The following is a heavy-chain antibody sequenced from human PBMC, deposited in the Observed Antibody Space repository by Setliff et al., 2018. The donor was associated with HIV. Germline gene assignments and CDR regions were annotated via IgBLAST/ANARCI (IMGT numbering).Heavy chain of an antibody. CDR1: GDSVNDRSYF. V-gene: IGHV4-39*07. Sequence: SETLSLTCTVSGDSVNDRSYFWGWIRQPPGKGLEWIGTFYYNGDSRYNPSLKSRVTISVDTSKNQFSLKLSSVTAADTAAYYCARDSVVRGVMVGMDVWGKGTTVTV. CDR2: FYYNGDS. D-gene: IGHD3-10*01. J-gene: IGHJ6*03. CDR3: ARDSVVRGVMVGMDV.